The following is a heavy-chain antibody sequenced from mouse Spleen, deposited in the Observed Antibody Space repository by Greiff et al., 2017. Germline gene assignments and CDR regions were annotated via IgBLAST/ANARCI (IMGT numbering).Heavy chain of an antibody. D-gene: IGHD2-12*01. Sequence: EVQRVESGGGLVKPGGSLKLSCAASGFSFSDYGMHWVRQAPEKGLEWVAYISSGSSTTYYADKVKGRFTISRDNAKNTLFLQMTSLTSEDTAMYYCERHWFHLSIAMGDWGQGTSVTVSA. CDR1: GFSFSDYG. CDR3: ERHWFHLSIAMGD. J-gene: IGHJ4*01. V-gene: IGHV5-17*01. CDR2: ISSGSSTT.